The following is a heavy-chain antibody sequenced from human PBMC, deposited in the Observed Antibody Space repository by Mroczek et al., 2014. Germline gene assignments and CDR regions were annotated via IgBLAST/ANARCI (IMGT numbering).Heavy chain of an antibody. CDR1: GFTFSSYA. J-gene: IGHJ6*03. CDR2: ISYDGSNK. V-gene: IGHV3-30-3*01. Sequence: QLVESGGGVVQPGRSLRLSCAASGFTFSSYAMHWVRQAPGKGLEWVAVISYDGSNKYYADSVKGRFTISRDNSKNTLYLQMNSLRAEDTAVYYCASYRGSSFRDVGYYMDVWGKGTTVTVSS. D-gene: IGHD6-6*01. CDR3: ASYRGSSFRDVGYYMDV.